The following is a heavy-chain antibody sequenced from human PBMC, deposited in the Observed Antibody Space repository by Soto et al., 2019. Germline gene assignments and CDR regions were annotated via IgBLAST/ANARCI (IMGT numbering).Heavy chain of an antibody. J-gene: IGHJ5*02. V-gene: IGHV4-30-2*01. CDR3: ARVPRP. Sequence: PSETLSLTYAVSGGSISSGGYSWSWIRQPPGKGLEWIGYIYHSGSIYYNPSLKSRVTISVDRSKNQFSLKLSSVTAADTAVYYCARVPRPCCHGLPVTV. CDR1: GGSISSGGYS. CDR2: IYHSGSI.